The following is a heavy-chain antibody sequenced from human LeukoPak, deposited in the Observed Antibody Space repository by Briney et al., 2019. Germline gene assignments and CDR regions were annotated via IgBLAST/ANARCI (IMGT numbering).Heavy chain of an antibody. CDR3: ARKNYYDSSGYHGYFQH. CDR2: IYSGGST. V-gene: IGHV3-66*01. D-gene: IGHD3-22*01. Sequence: GGSLRLSCAASGFTVSSNYMSWVRQAPGKGLEWVSVIYSGGSTYYADCVKGRFTISRDNSKNTLYLQMNSLRDADTAVYYCARKNYYDSSGYHGYFQHWGQGTLVTVSS. CDR1: GFTVSSNY. J-gene: IGHJ1*01.